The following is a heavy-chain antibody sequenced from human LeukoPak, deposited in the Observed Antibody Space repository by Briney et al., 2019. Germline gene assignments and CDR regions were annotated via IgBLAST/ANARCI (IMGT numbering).Heavy chain of an antibody. V-gene: IGHV3-23*01. D-gene: IGHD1-26*01. J-gene: IGHJ4*02. Sequence: GGSLRLSCAASGFIFSHYTMTWVRQAPGKGLEWVSSINGSGDATKYADSVMGRFTISRDNSKNTVSLQMNSLRAEDTAVYYCAKDGKWELLLWGQGTLVTVSS. CDR1: GFIFSHYT. CDR3: AKDGKWELLL. CDR2: INGSGDAT.